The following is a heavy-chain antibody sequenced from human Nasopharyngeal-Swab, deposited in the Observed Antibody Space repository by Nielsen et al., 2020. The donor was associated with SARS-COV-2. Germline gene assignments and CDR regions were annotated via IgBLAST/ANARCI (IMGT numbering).Heavy chain of an antibody. Sequence: GESLKISCKGSGYSFTSYWIGWVRQMPGKGLEWMGIIYPGDSDTRYSPSFQGQVTISADKSISTAYLQWSSLKASDTAMYYCASLYDSSGYYPYYFDYWGQGTLVTVSS. CDR1: GYSFTSYW. J-gene: IGHJ4*02. D-gene: IGHD3-22*01. V-gene: IGHV5-51*01. CDR2: IYPGDSDT. CDR3: ASLYDSSGYYPYYFDY.